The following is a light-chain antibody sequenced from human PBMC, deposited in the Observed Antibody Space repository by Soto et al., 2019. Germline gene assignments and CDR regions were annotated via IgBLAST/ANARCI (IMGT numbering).Light chain of an antibody. CDR1: INDVGGYNY. Sequence: QSALTQPPSASGSPGQSVTISCAGTINDVGGYNYVSWYQQHPGKVNQLMIYQDTKRPSGGHDRFSASKSDTTVSLTISGLQAEDGGDYYCMSYAGGNRLVFGTGTK. CDR3: MSYAGGNRLV. J-gene: IGLJ1*01. V-gene: IGLV2-8*01. CDR2: QDT.